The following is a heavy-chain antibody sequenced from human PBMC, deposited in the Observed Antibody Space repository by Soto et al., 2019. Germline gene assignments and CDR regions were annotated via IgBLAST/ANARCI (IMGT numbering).Heavy chain of an antibody. V-gene: IGHV1-2*02. Sequence: ASVKVSCKASGYTFTGYYMHWVRQAPGQGLEWMGWLNPNSGGTNYAQKFQGRVTMTRDTSISTAYMELSRLRSDDTAVYYCARVIYYDSSGYYYVEYFDYWGQGTLVTVSS. D-gene: IGHD3-22*01. CDR2: LNPNSGGT. CDR1: GYTFTGYY. CDR3: ARVIYYDSSGYYYVEYFDY. J-gene: IGHJ4*02.